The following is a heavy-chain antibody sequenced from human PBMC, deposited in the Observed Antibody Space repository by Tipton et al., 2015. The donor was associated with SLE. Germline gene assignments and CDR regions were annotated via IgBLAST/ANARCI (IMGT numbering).Heavy chain of an antibody. CDR3: ARDRGTDYCYYYMDV. D-gene: IGHD2-8*02. CDR2: INHSGST. CDR1: GGSFSGYY. J-gene: IGHJ6*03. Sequence: TLSLTCAVYGGSFSGYYWSWIRQPPGKGLEWIGEINHSGSTNYNPSLKSRVTISVDTSKNQFSLKLSSVTATDTAVYYCARDRGTDYCYYYMDVWGKGTTVSVSS. V-gene: IGHV4-34*01.